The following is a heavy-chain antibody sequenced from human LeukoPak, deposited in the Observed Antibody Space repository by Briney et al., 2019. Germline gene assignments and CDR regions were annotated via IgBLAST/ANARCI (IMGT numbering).Heavy chain of an antibody. J-gene: IGHJ4*02. CDR2: VSGSGGST. V-gene: IGHV3-23*01. D-gene: IGHD1-26*01. Sequence: GGFLSLSCAASGFTFSSYDMSWVRQAPGKGLEWVSAVSGSGGSTYYADSVKGRFTISRDNSKSTLFLQMNSLRAEDTAVYYCAKDSHSGTYFDFWGRGTLVTVSS. CDR3: AKDSHSGTYFDF. CDR1: GFTFSSYD.